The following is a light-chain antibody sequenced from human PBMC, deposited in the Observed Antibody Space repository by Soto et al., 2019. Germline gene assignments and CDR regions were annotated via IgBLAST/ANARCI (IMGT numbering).Light chain of an antibody. CDR2: AAS. CDR1: QSINTY. Sequence: DIPMTQSPSSLSASVGDRVTITCRASQSINTYLNWYQQKPGKAPKLLIYAASNLQSGVPSRFSGSGSGTDFTLTISSLQPEDFATYYCQQSYSTPQTFGHGTKVEVK. CDR3: QQSYSTPQT. J-gene: IGKJ1*01. V-gene: IGKV1-39*01.